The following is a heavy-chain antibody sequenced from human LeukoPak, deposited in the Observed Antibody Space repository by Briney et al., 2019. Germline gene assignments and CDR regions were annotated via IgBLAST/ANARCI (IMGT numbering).Heavy chain of an antibody. J-gene: IGHJ4*02. Sequence: SETLSLTCAVYGGSFSGYYWSWIRQPPGKGLEWIGEINHSGSTNYNPSLKTRVTMSVDKSKNQFSLILSSVTAADTAVYYCARDVGARLSGFWGQGTLVTVSS. CDR1: GGSFSGYY. D-gene: IGHD6-6*01. CDR3: ARDVGARLSGF. V-gene: IGHV4-34*01. CDR2: INHSGST.